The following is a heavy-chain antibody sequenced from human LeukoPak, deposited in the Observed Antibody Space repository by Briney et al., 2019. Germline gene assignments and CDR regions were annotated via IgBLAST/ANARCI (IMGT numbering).Heavy chain of an antibody. CDR3: AKDSLSWIQLW. V-gene: IGHV3-23*01. Sequence: GGSLRLSCAASGFTFTSYAMSWVRQPPGKGLEWVSFISGGGGTTCYADSVQGRFTISRDNSENTLYLQMNSLRAEDTAVYYCAKDSLSWIQLWWGQGTLVTVSS. J-gene: IGHJ4*02. CDR2: ISGGGGTT. D-gene: IGHD5-18*01. CDR1: GFTFTSYA.